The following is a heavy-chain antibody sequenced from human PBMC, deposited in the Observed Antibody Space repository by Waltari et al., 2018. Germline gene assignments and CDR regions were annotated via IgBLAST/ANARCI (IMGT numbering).Heavy chain of an antibody. Sequence: EVQLVESGGDLVQPVGSLILSCAASGFTFSIYEMNWVRKAPGKGLEWVSYISSIGSTIHYADSVKGRFTSSRDNAKNSLYLQMKSLRAEDTAVYYCARDRPYYDFPWGQGTLVTVSS. CDR3: ARDRPYYDFP. CDR2: ISSIGSTI. D-gene: IGHD3-3*01. V-gene: IGHV3-48*03. J-gene: IGHJ5*02. CDR1: GFTFSIYE.